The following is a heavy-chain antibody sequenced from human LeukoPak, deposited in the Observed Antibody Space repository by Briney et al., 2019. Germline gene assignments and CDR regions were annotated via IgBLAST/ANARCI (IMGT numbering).Heavy chain of an antibody. CDR1: GGFFSGYY. V-gene: IGHV4-34*01. D-gene: IGHD5-24*01. J-gene: IGHJ4*02. CDR2: INHSGST. Sequence: SETLSLTCAVYGGFFSGYYWSWIRQPPGKGLEWIGEINHSGSTNYNTSLKSRVTISVDTSKNQFSLKLSSVTAADTGVYYCARGQGGEMAGEDFDYWGQGTLVTVSS. CDR3: ARGQGGEMAGEDFDY.